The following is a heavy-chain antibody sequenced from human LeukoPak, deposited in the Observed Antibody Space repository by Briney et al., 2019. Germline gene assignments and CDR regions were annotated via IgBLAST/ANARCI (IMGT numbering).Heavy chain of an antibody. CDR1: NGSISHYF. CDR3: AKSPPNSNYIDY. J-gene: IGHJ4*02. D-gene: IGHD4-11*01. Sequence: PSETLSLTCTVSNGSISHYFWSWIRQPPGKGLEWIAYIYYSGSTNYNPSLKSRVTMSVDASKNQFSLKLSSVTAAVTPVYYCAKSPPNSNYIDYWGQGTLVTVSS. CDR2: IYYSGST. V-gene: IGHV4-59*12.